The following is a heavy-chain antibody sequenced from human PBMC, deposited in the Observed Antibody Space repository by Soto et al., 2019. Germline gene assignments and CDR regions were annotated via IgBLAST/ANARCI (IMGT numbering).Heavy chain of an antibody. J-gene: IGHJ6*02. V-gene: IGHV1-69*13. CDR2: IIPIFGTA. CDR1: GGTFSSYA. Sequence: ASVKVSCKASGGTFSSYAISWVRQAPGQGLEWMGGIIPIFGTANYAQKFQGRVTITADESTSTAYMELGSLRSEDTAVYYCARDSGYCSSTSCYFPDENYGMDVWGQGTTVTVSS. CDR3: ARDSGYCSSTSCYFPDENYGMDV. D-gene: IGHD2-2*01.